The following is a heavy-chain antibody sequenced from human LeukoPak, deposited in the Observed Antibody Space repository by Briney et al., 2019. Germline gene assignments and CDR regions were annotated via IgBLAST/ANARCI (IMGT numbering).Heavy chain of an antibody. V-gene: IGHV3-7*04. CDR1: RFSFCSHW. CDR3: ARDHVAPGLLFDY. Sequence: GRSLRLSCGPSRFSFCSHWTVWVRQAPRKGLEWVATINQGGSETHYVDSVKGRFTISRDNAKNSLFLQLNSLRAEDTAVYYCARDHVAPGLLFDYWGQGTLVTVSS. J-gene: IGHJ4*02. CDR2: INQGGSET. D-gene: IGHD2-15*01.